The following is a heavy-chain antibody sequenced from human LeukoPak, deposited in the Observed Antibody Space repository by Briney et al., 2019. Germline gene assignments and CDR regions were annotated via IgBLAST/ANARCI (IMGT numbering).Heavy chain of an antibody. Sequence: ASVRVSCKASGDAFSGYWTHWVRQAPGQGLEWMGWINPSSGATDYEQKFQGRVTMTRDTSISTAYMELSRLRSDDTAVYYCARDWYGMDVWGQGTTVTVSS. V-gene: IGHV1-2*02. CDR2: INPSSGAT. CDR1: GDAFSGYW. J-gene: IGHJ6*02. CDR3: ARDWYGMDV.